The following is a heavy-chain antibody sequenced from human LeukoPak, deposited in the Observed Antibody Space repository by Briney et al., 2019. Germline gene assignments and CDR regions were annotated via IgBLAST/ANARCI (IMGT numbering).Heavy chain of an antibody. D-gene: IGHD6-6*01. Sequence: AGGSLRLSCAASGFTFSSYAMHWVRQAPGKGLEWVVLISYDGSNKYYADSVKGRFTISRDNSKNTLYLQMNSLRAEDTAVYYCARGIEYSSSSDYWGQGTLVTVSS. CDR3: ARGIEYSSSSDY. CDR1: GFTFSSYA. CDR2: ISYDGSNK. V-gene: IGHV3-30*04. J-gene: IGHJ4*02.